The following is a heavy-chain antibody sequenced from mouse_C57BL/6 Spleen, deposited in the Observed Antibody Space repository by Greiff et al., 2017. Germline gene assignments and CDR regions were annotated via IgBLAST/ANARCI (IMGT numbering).Heavy chain of an antibody. J-gene: IGHJ2*01. CDR3: ARESNSFDD. V-gene: IGHV5-16*01. CDR1: GFTFSDYY. Sequence: EVQVVESEGGLVQPGSSMKLSCTASGFTFSDYYMAWVRQVPEKGLEWVANINYDGSSTYYLDSLKSRFIISRDNAKNILYLQMSSMKSEDTATYYCARESNSFDDWGQGTTLTVSS. CDR2: INYDGSST.